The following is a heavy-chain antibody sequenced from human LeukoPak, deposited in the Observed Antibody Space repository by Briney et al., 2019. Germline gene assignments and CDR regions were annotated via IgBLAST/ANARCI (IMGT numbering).Heavy chain of an antibody. CDR1: GYTFTSYG. CDR2: ISAYNGNT. J-gene: IGHJ4*02. V-gene: IGHV1-18*01. Sequence: GASVKVSCKASGYTFTSYGISWVRQAPGQGLEWMGWISAYNGNTNYAQKLQGRVTMTTDTSTSTAYMELSSLRSEDTAVYYCATDPVGATQGVGTAVDYWGQGTLVTVSS. CDR3: ATDPVGATQGVGTAVDY. D-gene: IGHD1-26*01.